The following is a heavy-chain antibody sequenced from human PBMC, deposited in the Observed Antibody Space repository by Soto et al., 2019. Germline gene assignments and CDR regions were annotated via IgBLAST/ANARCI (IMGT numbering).Heavy chain of an antibody. J-gene: IGHJ6*02. CDR2: IYYSGGT. CDR1: VGSIISSRYY. Sequence: SETLSLTCTVSVGSIISSRYYWGWIRQPPGKGLEWIGSIYYSGGTYYNPSLKSRVTISVDTSKNQFSLKLSSVTAADTAVYYCAGRGDGSSISYYYYGMDVWGQGTTVTVSS. D-gene: IGHD2-21*02. CDR3: AGRGDGSSISYYYYGMDV. V-gene: IGHV4-39*01.